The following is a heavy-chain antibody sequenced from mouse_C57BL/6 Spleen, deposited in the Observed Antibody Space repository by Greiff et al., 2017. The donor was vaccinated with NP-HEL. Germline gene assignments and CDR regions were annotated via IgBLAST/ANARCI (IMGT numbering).Heavy chain of an antibody. CDR1: GYTFTSYW. Sequence: VQLQQPGTELVKPGASVKLSCKASGYTFTSYWMHWVKQRPGQGLEWIGNINPSNGGTNYNEKFKSKATLTVDKSSSTAYMQLSSLTSEDSAVYYCARWPHGSSYRYFDVWGTGTTVTVSS. V-gene: IGHV1-53*01. J-gene: IGHJ1*03. CDR3: ARWPHGSSYRYFDV. CDR2: INPSNGGT. D-gene: IGHD1-1*01.